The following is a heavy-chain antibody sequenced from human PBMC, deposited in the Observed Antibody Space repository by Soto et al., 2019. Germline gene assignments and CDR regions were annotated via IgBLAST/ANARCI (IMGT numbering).Heavy chain of an antibody. J-gene: IGHJ6*02. CDR1: GGTFSSYA. V-gene: IGHV1-69*13. Sequence: SVKVSCKASGGTFSSYAISWVRQAPGQGLEWMGGIIPIFGTANYAQKFQGRVTITADESTSTAYMELSSLRSEDTAVYYCSRNGVSRLDYYGMDVWGQGTTVTVSS. D-gene: IGHD2-8*01. CDR3: SRNGVSRLDYYGMDV. CDR2: IIPIFGTA.